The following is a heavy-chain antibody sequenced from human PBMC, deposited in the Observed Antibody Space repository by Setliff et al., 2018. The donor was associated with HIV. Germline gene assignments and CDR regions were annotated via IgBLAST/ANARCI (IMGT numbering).Heavy chain of an antibody. Sequence: GASVKVSCKSSGGTFSSYVINWVRQAPGQGLEWMGGIIPVSDTTNYAQKFQGRVTITADASTRTAYMELSSLRSEDTAVYYCVTLHDFGDYGDFWGQGTLVTVSS. CDR1: GGTFSSYV. D-gene: IGHD4-17*01. V-gene: IGHV1-69*13. CDR2: IIPVSDTT. J-gene: IGHJ4*02. CDR3: VTLHDFGDYGDF.